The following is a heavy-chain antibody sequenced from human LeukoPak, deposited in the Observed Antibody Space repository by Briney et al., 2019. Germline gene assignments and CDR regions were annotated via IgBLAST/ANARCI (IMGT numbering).Heavy chain of an antibody. CDR2: IYTSGST. J-gene: IGHJ1*01. Sequence: PSETLSLTCTVSGGSISSYYWSWIRQPAGKGLEWIGRIYTSGSTNYNPSLKSRVTMSVDTSKNQFSLKLSSVTAADTAVYYCASLGIVVVMGYFQHWGQGTLVTVSS. V-gene: IGHV4-4*07. D-gene: IGHD3-22*01. CDR3: ASLGIVVVMGYFQH. CDR1: GGSISSYY.